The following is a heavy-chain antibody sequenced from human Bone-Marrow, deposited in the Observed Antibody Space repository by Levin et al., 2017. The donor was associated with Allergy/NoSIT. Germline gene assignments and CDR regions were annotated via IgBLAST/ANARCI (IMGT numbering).Heavy chain of an antibody. CDR2: IDYSGNT. D-gene: IGHD6-13*01. J-gene: IGHJ4*02. Sequence: SQTLSLTCTVSGGSISSAYFHWSWIRQHPGKGLEWIGYIDYSGNTYYNPSLKSRVTISMDTSKNQFSLRLFSVTAADTAVYYCARDWAAARVFDYWGQGTLVTVSS. CDR3: ARDWAAARVFDY. CDR1: GGSISSAYFH. V-gene: IGHV4-31*03.